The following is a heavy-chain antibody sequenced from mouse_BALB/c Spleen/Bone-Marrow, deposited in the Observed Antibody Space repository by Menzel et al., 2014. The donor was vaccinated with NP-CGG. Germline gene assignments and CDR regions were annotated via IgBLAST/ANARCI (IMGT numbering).Heavy chain of an antibody. V-gene: IGHV1-80*01. CDR3: SRGGNYGTY. Sequence: QVQLQQSGAELVRPGSPVKISCKAPGYAFSTYWMNWVKRRPGQGLEWIGQIYPGNGNADYNGKFKDKATLTADKSSRTAYMHLSSLTSEDSAVYFCSRGGNYGTYWGQGTLVTVSA. CDR1: GYAFSTYW. J-gene: IGHJ3*01. CDR2: IYPGNGNA. D-gene: IGHD2-1*01.